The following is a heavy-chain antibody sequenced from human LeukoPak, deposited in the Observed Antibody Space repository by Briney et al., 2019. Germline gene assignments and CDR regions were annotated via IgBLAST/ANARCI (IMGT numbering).Heavy chain of an antibody. V-gene: IGHV3-23*01. CDR2: IIGSGDHT. CDR3: ALEGDGHNAPDY. CDR1: GFIFSNYA. D-gene: IGHD5-24*01. Sequence: GVSLRFSCAASGFIFSNYAMSWVRQAPGKGLEWVSAIIGSGDHTYYADSVRGRFTISRDNSRNTLYLQMNSLRAEDTAVYHCALEGDGHNAPDYWGQGTLVTVSS. J-gene: IGHJ4*02.